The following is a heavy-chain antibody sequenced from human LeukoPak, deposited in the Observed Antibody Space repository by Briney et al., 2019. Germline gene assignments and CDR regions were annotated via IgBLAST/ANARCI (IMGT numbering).Heavy chain of an antibody. CDR1: GYTFTGYY. D-gene: IGHD3-22*01. J-gene: IGHJ4*02. CDR2: INPNSGGT. CDR3: ARDLIMDYYDSSGMGY. V-gene: IGHV1-2*02. Sequence: ASVKVSCKASGYTFTGYYMHWVRQAPGRGLEWMGWINPNSGGTNYAQKFQGRVTMTRDTSISTAYMELSRLRSDDTAVYYCARDLIMDYYDSSGMGYWGQGTLVTVSS.